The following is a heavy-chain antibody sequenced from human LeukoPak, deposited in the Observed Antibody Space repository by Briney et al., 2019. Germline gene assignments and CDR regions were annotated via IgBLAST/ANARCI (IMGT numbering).Heavy chain of an antibody. Sequence: GGSPRLSCAASGFTFSSYAMHWVRQAPGKGLEWVAVISYDGSNKYYADSVKGRFTISRDNSKNTLYLQMNSLGAEDTAVYYCAREVDFWNYYGMDVWGQGTTVTVSS. J-gene: IGHJ6*02. D-gene: IGHD3-3*01. CDR1: GFTFSSYA. V-gene: IGHV3-30-3*01. CDR3: AREVDFWNYYGMDV. CDR2: ISYDGSNK.